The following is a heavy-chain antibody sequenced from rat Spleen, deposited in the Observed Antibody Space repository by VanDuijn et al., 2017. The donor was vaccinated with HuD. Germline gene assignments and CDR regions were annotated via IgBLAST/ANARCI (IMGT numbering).Heavy chain of an antibody. D-gene: IGHD1-4*01. J-gene: IGHJ2*01. CDR1: GFSLTSYH. CDR2: ISSGGST. CDR3: TSETTRIFDY. Sequence: QVQLKESGPGLVQPSQTLSLTCTVSGFSLTSYHVSWVRQPPGKGLEWIAAISSGGSTYYNSALKSRLSISRDTTKNQVFLKMNSLQTENTAIYYCTSETTRIFDYWGQGVMVTVSS. V-gene: IGHV2S12*01.